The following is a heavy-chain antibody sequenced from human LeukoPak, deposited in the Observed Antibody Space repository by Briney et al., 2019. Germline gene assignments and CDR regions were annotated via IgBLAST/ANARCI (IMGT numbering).Heavy chain of an antibody. CDR1: GFTFSSYP. CDR2: VSNDGTKK. V-gene: IGHV3-30*04. J-gene: IGHJ6*04. CDR3: AELGITMIGGV. D-gene: IGHD3-10*02. Sequence: GGSLRLSCAASGFTFSSYPMHWVRQAPGKGLEWVAVVSNDGTKKYYADSVKGRFTISRDNSKNTLYLQMNSLRAEDTAVYYCAELGITMIGGVWGKGTTVTISS.